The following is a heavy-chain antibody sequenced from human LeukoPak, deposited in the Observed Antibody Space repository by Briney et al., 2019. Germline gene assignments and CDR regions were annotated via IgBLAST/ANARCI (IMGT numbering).Heavy chain of an antibody. CDR1: GGSISSGGYS. V-gene: IGHV4-30-4*07. CDR2: IYYSGST. J-gene: IGHJ2*01. D-gene: IGHD3-22*01. CDR3: ARAYYYDSSGYYRTAGNFDL. Sequence: SETLSLTCAVSGGSISSGGYSWSWIRQPPGKGLEWIGHIYYSGSTYYNPSLKSRVTISVDTSKNQFSLKLSSVTAADTAVYYCARAYYYDSSGYYRTAGNFDLWGRGTLVTVSS.